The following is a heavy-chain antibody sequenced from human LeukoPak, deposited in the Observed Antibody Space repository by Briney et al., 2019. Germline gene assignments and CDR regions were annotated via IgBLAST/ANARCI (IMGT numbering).Heavy chain of an antibody. J-gene: IGHJ5*02. D-gene: IGHD2-15*01. CDR2: ISTYDHDT. CDR1: GYTFTNYG. V-gene: IGHV1-18*01. Sequence: ASVKVSCKASGYTFTNYGISWVRQAPGQGLEWMAWISTYDHDTNYAQKFRGRVTMTTDTSTSTAYMELRTLGSDDTAVYYCVRDYFCSGGTCDDCFDPWGQGTLVTVSS. CDR3: VRDYFCSGGTCDDCFDP.